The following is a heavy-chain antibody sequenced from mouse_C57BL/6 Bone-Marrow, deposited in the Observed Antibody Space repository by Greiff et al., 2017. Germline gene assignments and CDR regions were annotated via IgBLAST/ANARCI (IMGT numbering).Heavy chain of an antibody. CDR3: ARGSSGYVWFAY. V-gene: IGHV1-55*01. CDR1: GYTFTSYW. J-gene: IGHJ3*01. Sequence: QVQLKESGAELVKPGASVKMSCKASGYTFTSYWITWVKQRPGQGLEWIGDIYPGSGSTNYNEKFKSKATLTVDTSSSPAYMQLSSLTSEDSAVYYCARGSSGYVWFAYGGQGTLVTVSA. D-gene: IGHD3-2*02. CDR2: IYPGSGST.